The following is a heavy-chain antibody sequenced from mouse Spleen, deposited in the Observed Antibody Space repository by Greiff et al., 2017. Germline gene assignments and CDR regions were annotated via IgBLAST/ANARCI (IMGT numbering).Heavy chain of an antibody. CDR1: GVSLTSYG. D-gene: IGHD1-1*01. V-gene: IGHV2-2*01. Sequence: VRLVESGPGLVQPSQSLSITCTVSGVSLTSYGVHWVRQSPGKGLEWLGVIWSGGSTDYNAAFISRLSISKDNSKSQVFFKMNSLQADDTAIYYCARVPYGSSYGYFDYWGQGTTLTVSS. CDR2: IWSGGST. J-gene: IGHJ2*01. CDR3: ARVPYGSSYGYFDY.